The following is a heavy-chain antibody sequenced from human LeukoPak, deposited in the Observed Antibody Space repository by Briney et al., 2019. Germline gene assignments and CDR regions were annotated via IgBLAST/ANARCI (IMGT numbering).Heavy chain of an antibody. V-gene: IGHV3-7*01. Sequence: GGSLRLSCAASGFTFSNYWMTWVRQAPGKGLEWVANIKYDGSEKYYVDSVKGRFTVSRDNAKNSLSLQMTSLRAEDTAVYYCARDCSGGSCYYYYGMDVWGQGTTVTVSS. CDR2: IKYDGSEK. CDR1: GFTFSNYW. D-gene: IGHD2-15*01. CDR3: ARDCSGGSCYYYYGMDV. J-gene: IGHJ6*02.